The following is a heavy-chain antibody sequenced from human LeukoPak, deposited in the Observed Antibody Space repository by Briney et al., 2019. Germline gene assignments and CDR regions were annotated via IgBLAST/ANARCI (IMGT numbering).Heavy chain of an antibody. Sequence: TPSGTLSLTCTVSGGSISSYYWSWIRQPPGKGLEWIGYIYYSGSTNYNPSLKSRVTISVDTSKNQFSLKLSSVTAADTAVYYCARHSSGYDYGVAYYYYYYGMDVWGQGTTVTVSS. J-gene: IGHJ6*02. V-gene: IGHV4-59*08. CDR2: IYYSGST. D-gene: IGHD5-12*01. CDR1: GGSISSYY. CDR3: ARHSSGYDYGVAYYYYYYGMDV.